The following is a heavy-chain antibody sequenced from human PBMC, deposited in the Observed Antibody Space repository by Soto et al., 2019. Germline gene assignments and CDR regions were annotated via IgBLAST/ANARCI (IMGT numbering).Heavy chain of an antibody. V-gene: IGHV3-9*01. J-gene: IGHJ4*02. CDR2: ISWNSGSI. Sequence: QTGGSLRLSCAASGFTFDDYAMHWVRQAPGKGLEWVSGISWNSGSIGYADSVKGRFTISRDNAKNSLYLQMNSLRAEDTALYYCAKGHRWYEGNFDYWGQGTLVTVSS. CDR3: AKGHRWYEGNFDY. D-gene: IGHD6-13*01. CDR1: GFTFDDYA.